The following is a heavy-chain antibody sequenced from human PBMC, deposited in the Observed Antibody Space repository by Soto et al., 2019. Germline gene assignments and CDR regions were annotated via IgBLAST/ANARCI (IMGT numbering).Heavy chain of an antibody. D-gene: IGHD1-26*01. CDR2: IYYSGST. V-gene: IGHV4-39*07. CDR3: ARVEPPGPYFYYYYMDV. Sequence: SETLSLTCTVSGGSISSSSYYWGWIRQPPGKGLEWIGSIYYSGSTYYNPSLKSRVTISVDTSKNQFSLKLSSVTAADTAVYYCARVEPPGPYFYYYYMDVWGKGTTVTVSS. CDR1: GGSISSSSYY. J-gene: IGHJ6*03.